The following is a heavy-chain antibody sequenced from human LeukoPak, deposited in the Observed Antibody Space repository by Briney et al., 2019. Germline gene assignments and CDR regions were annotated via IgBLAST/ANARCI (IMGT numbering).Heavy chain of an antibody. CDR2: INPNSGGT. Sequence: RASVKVSCKASGYTFTGYYMHWVRQAPGQGLEWMGWINPNSGGTNYAQKFQGRVTMTRDTSISTAYMELSRLRSDDTAVYYCARAQNMITFGGVIGGGYWGQGTLVAVSS. CDR1: GYTFTGYY. CDR3: ARAQNMITFGGVIGGGY. V-gene: IGHV1-2*02. J-gene: IGHJ4*02. D-gene: IGHD3-16*02.